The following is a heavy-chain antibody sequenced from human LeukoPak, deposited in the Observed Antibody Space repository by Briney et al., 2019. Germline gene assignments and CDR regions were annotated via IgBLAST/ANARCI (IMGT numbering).Heavy chain of an antibody. V-gene: IGHV3-74*01. CDR2: INSDGSST. Sequence: TGGSLRLSCAASGFTFSSYWMHWVHQAPGKGLVWVSRINSDGSSTTYADSVKGRFTISRDNAKNTLYLQMNSLRAEDTAVYYCARDSIPEHYYGSGSYRGPFDYWGQGTLVTVSS. CDR1: GFTFSSYW. J-gene: IGHJ4*02. CDR3: ARDSIPEHYYGSGSYRGPFDY. D-gene: IGHD3-10*01.